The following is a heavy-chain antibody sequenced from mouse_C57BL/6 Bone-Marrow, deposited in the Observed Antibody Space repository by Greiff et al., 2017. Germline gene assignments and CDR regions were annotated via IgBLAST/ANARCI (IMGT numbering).Heavy chain of an antibody. CDR2: IYPGDGDT. CDR3: ARSTGDY. D-gene: IGHD2-1*01. J-gene: IGHJ4*01. CDR1: GYAFSSSW. Sequence: VQLQESGPELVKPGASVKISCKASGYAFSSSWMNWVKQRPGKGLEWIGRIYPGDGDTNYNGKFKGKATLTADKSSSTAYMQLSSLTSEDSAVYFCARSTGDYWGQGTSVTVSS. V-gene: IGHV1-82*01.